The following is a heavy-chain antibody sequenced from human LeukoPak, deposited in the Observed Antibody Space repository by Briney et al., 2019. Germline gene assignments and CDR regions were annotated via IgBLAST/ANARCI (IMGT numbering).Heavy chain of an antibody. CDR3: ARAPYSSSWYIDY. V-gene: IGHV3-21*01. CDR2: ISSSSSYI. Sequence: GGSLRLPCAASGFTFSSYSMNWVREAPGKGLEWVSSISSSSSYIYYADSVKGRFTISRDNAKNSLYLKMNSLRDEDTAVYYCARAPYSSSWYIDYWGQGTLVTVSS. J-gene: IGHJ4*02. CDR1: GFTFSSYS. D-gene: IGHD6-13*01.